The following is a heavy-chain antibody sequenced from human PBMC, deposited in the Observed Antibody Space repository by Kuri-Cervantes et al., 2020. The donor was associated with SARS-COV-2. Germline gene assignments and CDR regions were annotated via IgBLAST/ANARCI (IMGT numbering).Heavy chain of an antibody. J-gene: IGHJ4*02. CDR2: ISWNSGSI. CDR1: GFTFDDYA. V-gene: IGHV3-9*01. D-gene: IGHD2-2*01. Sequence: GGSLRLPCAASGFTFDDYAMHWVRQAPGKGLEWVSGISWNSGSIGYADSVKGRFTISRDNAKNSLYLQMNSLRAEDTAVYYCAKDEGDIVVVPAATGYWGQGTLVTVSS. CDR3: AKDEGDIVVVPAATGY.